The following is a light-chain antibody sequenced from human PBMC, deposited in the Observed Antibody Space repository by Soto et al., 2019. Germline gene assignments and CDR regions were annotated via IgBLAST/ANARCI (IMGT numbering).Light chain of an antibody. CDR1: QSISRW. CDR2: DAS. J-gene: IGKJ1*01. CDR3: QQYNSYSWT. Sequence: DIPMTQSPSTLSASVGDRVTITCRASQSISRWVAWYQQKPGKAPKLLIYDASSLESGIPSRFSGSGSGTEFTLTIGSLQPDDFATYYCQQYNSYSWTFGQGSRVEIK. V-gene: IGKV1-5*01.